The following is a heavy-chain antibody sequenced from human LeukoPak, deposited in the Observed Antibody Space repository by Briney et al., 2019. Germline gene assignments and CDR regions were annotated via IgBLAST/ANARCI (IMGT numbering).Heavy chain of an antibody. CDR3: ARHVILRLGELSIHAYYFDY. J-gene: IGHJ4*02. CDR1: GGSISSSSYY. V-gene: IGHV4-39*01. D-gene: IGHD3-16*02. Sequence: SETLSLTCTVSGGSISSSSYYWGWIRQPPGKGLEWIGSIYYSGSTYYNPSLKSRVTISVDTSKNQFSLKPSSVTAADTAVYYCARHVILRLGELSIHAYYFDYWGQGTLVTVSS. CDR2: IYYSGST.